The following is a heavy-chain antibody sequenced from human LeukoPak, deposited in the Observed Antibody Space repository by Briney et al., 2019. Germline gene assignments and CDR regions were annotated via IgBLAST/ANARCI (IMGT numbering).Heavy chain of an antibody. Sequence: GGSLRLSCAASGFTFSSSWMHWVRQDPGKGLVWVSRINSDGSSTSYADSVKGRFTVSRDNAKKTLYLQMNSLRAEDTAVYYCARDLRSARGPPRGYFQHWGQGTLVTVSS. J-gene: IGHJ1*01. V-gene: IGHV3-74*01. CDR1: GFTFSSSW. CDR2: INSDGSST. CDR3: ARDLRSARGPPRGYFQH. D-gene: IGHD6-25*01.